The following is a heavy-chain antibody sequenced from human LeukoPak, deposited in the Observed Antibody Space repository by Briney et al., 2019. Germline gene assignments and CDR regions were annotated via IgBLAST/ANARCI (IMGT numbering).Heavy chain of an antibody. Sequence: GGPLRLSCAASGFVFDDYSTHWVRQSPGKGLEWISAIIWDASGTYYAEALKGRFTISRDNGDSTLYLQMNNLRTDDTALYYCASEGGYKGPFDYWGRGTLVTVSS. CDR2: IIWDASGT. CDR1: GFVFDDYS. J-gene: IGHJ4*02. V-gene: IGHV3-43*01. D-gene: IGHD3-22*01. CDR3: ASEGGYKGPFDY.